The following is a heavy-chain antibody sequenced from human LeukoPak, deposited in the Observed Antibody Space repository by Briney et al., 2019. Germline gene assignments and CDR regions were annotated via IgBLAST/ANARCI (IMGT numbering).Heavy chain of an antibody. CDR2: VNHSGST. J-gene: IGHJ4*02. V-gene: IGHV4-34*01. CDR1: GGSFSGYY. Sequence: SETLSLTCAVYGGSFSGYYWSWIRQPPGKGLEWIGEVNHSGSTNYNPSLKSRVTISVDTSKNQFSLKLSSVTAADTAVYYCASGLGAARSYFEYWGQGTLVTVSS. CDR3: ASGLGAARSYFEY. D-gene: IGHD6-25*01.